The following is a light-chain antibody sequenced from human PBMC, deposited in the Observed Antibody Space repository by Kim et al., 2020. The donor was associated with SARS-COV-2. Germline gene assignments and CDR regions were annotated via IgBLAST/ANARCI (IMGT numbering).Light chain of an antibody. CDR2: NVS. V-gene: IGLV2-14*03. CDR3: SSYASSRYVL. J-gene: IGLJ2*01. CDR1: SSDIGGYNY. Sequence: QSVLTQPASVYGSPGQSITISCIGTSSDIGGYNYVSWYQQHPGKVPKLMIYNVSKRPSGVSNRFSASKSGNTASLTISGLQAEDEADYYCSSYASSRYVLFGGGTQLTVL.